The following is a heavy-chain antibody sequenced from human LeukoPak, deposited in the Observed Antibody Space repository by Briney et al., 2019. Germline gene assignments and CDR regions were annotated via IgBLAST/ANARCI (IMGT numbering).Heavy chain of an antibody. D-gene: IGHD1-26*01. CDR1: GFTFSSFG. CDR3: AKDWGWELLIFDY. J-gene: IGHJ4*02. Sequence: GGSLRLSCAASGFTFSSFGMHWVRQAPGKGLEWVSFLRFDATSYYYADSVKGRFTISRDNSKNKLYLQMNSLRAEDTARYYCAKDWGWELLIFDYWGQGTLVTVSS. V-gene: IGHV3-30*02. CDR2: LRFDATSY.